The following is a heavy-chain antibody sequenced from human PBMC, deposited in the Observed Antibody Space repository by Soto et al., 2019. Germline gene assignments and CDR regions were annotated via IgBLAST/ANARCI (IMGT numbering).Heavy chain of an antibody. CDR1: GGTFSSYA. CDR2: IIPIFGTA. Sequence: GASVKGSWKASGGTFSSYASSWVRQAPGQGLEWMGGIIPIFGTANYAQKFQGRVTITADESTSTAYMELSSLRSEDTAVYYCWRLPGTIFGVALNWFDPWGQGTLVTVSS. J-gene: IGHJ5*02. CDR3: WRLPGTIFGVALNWFDP. V-gene: IGHV1-69*13. D-gene: IGHD3-3*01.